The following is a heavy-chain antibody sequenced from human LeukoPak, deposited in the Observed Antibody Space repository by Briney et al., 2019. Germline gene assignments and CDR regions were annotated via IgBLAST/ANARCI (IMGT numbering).Heavy chain of an antibody. CDR2: IHHSGST. CDR1: GGSFSGYW. V-gene: IGHV4-34*01. J-gene: IGHJ6*02. Sequence: SETLSLTCAVYGGSFSGYWGSWLRQPPGKGLEWIGQIHHSGSTTYNPSLESRVTISVDMSKNQFSLKLSSVTAADTAVYYCARHIAVGFGMDVWGQGTTVTVSS. CDR3: ARHIAVGFGMDV. D-gene: IGHD2-2*01.